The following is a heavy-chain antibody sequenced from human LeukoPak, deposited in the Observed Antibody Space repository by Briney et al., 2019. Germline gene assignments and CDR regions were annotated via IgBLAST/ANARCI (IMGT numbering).Heavy chain of an antibody. CDR2: ISSGGTI. CDR1: GFTFSNSG. CDR3: AKDLNTRDDY. J-gene: IGHJ4*02. V-gene: IGHV3-48*04. Sequence: GGSLRPSCAASGFTFSNSGMNWVRQAPGKGLEWLSYISSGGTIYYADSVEGRFTISRDNAKNSLYLQMNSLRVEDTAVYYCAKDLNTRDDYWGQGTLVTASS.